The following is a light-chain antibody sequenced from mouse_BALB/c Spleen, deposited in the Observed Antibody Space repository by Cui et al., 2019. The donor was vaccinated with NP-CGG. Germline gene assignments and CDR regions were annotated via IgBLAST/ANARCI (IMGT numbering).Light chain of an antibody. CDR2: GTN. CDR1: TGAVTTSNY. CDR3: ALWYSNHWV. V-gene: IGLV1*01. J-gene: IGLJ1*01. Sequence: QAVVTQESAFTTSPGETVTLTCRSSTGAVTTSNYANLVQEKPNHLFTGLIGGTNNRAPGVPARFSGSLIGDKAALTITGAQTEDEAIYFCALWYSNHWVFGGGTKLTVL.